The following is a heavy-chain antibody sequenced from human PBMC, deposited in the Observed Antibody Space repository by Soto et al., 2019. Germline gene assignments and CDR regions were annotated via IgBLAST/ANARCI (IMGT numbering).Heavy chain of an antibody. Sequence: QVHLQESGPGLVKASETLSLTCTVSGGSIRSYYWTWIRQPPGKGLEWLGYIFYSGSTFYNPSLKSRVTISIHTSKSQFSLQLTSVTAAGTAVYYCARGAADTAMVDSWGQGTLVTVSS. V-gene: IGHV4-59*01. D-gene: IGHD5-18*01. CDR1: GGSIRSYY. CDR3: ARGAADTAMVDS. CDR2: IFYSGST. J-gene: IGHJ4*02.